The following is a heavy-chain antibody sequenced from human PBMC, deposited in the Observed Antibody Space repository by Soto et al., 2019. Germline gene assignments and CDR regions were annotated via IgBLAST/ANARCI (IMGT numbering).Heavy chain of an antibody. CDR1: GGAFMSCP. CDR3: AREGQDMANIRFDY. V-gene: IGHV1-69*06. CDR2: IMPIIGST. J-gene: IGHJ4*02. Sequence: ASVKATWKNSGGAFMSCPRSSLLQAPGQGLEWMGGIMPIIGSTNYAQKFQGRVTITADTSTRAVYMELSSLRYDDTAVYYCAREGQDMANIRFDYWGQGTPLTVSS.